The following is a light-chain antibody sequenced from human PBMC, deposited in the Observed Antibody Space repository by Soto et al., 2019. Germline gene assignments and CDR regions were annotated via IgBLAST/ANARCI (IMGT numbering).Light chain of an antibody. CDR2: GNS. V-gene: IGLV1-40*01. CDR3: QSFDSSLSGWRV. CDR1: SSNIGAGYD. J-gene: IGLJ3*02. Sequence: QSVLTQPHSLSGAPGQRVTISCTGSSSNIGAGYDVYWYQQLPGTAPKLLIYGNSNRPSGVPDRFSGSKSGTSASLAITGLQAEDEADYYCQSFDSSLSGWRVFGGGTKLTVL.